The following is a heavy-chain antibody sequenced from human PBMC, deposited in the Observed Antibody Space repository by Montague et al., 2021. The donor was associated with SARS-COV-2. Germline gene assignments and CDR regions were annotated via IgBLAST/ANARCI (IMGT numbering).Heavy chain of an antibody. CDR3: ARAERGSCGDGNCYQYFFNY. J-gene: IGHJ4*02. CDR2: TYYRSEWYS. D-gene: IGHD2-15*01. Sequence: CAISGDSVSTHRGTWNWVRLYPSRGLEWLGRTYYRSEWYSDYSVSVKSRISINPDTSKNQFSLQLNSVTPEDTAVYYCARAERGSCGDGNCYQYFFNYWGQGTLVTVSS. V-gene: IGHV6-1*01. CDR1: GDSVSTHRGT.